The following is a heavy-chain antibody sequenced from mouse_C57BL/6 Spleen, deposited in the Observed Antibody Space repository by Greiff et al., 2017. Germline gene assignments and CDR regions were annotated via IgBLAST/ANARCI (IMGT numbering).Heavy chain of an antibody. V-gene: IGHV6-3*01. CDR1: GFTFSNYW. CDR2: IRLKSDNYAT. J-gene: IGHJ4*01. CDR3: TGIYYYAMDY. Sequence: EVMLVESGGGLVQPGGSMKLSCVASGFTFSNYWMNWVRQSPEKGLEWVAQIRLKSDNYATHYAESVKGRFTISRDDSKSSFYLQMNKLRAEDTGIYYCTGIYYYAMDYWGQGTSVTVSS.